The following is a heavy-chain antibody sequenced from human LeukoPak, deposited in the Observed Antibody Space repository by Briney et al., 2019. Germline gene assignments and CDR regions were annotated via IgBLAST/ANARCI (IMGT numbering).Heavy chain of an antibody. V-gene: IGHV1-69*13. D-gene: IGHD5-18*01. CDR1: GGTFSSYA. CDR3: ARGPHSAMVFGDAFDI. Sequence: ASVKVSCKASGGTFSSYAISWVRQAPGQGLEWMGGIIPIFGTANYAQKFQGRVTITADEATSTAYMELSSLRSEDTAVYYCARGPHSAMVFGDAFDIWGQGTMVTVSS. CDR2: IIPIFGTA. J-gene: IGHJ3*02.